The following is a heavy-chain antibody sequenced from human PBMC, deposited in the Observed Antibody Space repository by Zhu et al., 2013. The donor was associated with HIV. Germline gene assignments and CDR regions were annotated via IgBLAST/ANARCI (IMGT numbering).Heavy chain of an antibody. J-gene: IGHJ3*02. V-gene: IGHV1-2*02. CDR2: INPNSGGT. CDR3: ARDEKWELPNDAFDI. CDR1: GYTFTGYY. Sequence: QLQLVQSGAEVKKPGASVKVSCKASGYTFTGYYMHWVRQAPGQGLEWMGWINPNSGGTNYAQKFQGRVTMTRDTSISTAYMELSRLRSDDTAVYYCARDEKWELPNDAFDIWGQGTMVTVSS. D-gene: IGHD1-26*01.